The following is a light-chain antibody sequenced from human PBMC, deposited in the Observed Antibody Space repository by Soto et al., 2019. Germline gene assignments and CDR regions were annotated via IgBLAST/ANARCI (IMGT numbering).Light chain of an antibody. CDR1: QSVSIY. V-gene: IGKV3-11*01. Sequence: EIVLTQSPATLSLSPGERATISCRASQSVSIYLAWYQQKPGQAPRLLIYDASNRATGIPARFSGSGSGTDFTLTISSLGPEDFAVYYCQQRSNWPPGFGPGTKGIS. CDR2: DAS. J-gene: IGKJ3*01. CDR3: QQRSNWPPG.